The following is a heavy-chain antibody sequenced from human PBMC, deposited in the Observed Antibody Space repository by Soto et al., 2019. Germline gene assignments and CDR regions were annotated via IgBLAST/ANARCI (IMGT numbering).Heavy chain of an antibody. CDR3: ARAVLRYFDWLGDAFDI. CDR2: IYHSGST. J-gene: IGHJ3*02. Sequence: SETLSLTCAVSGGSISSGGYSWSWIRQPPGKGLEWIGYIYHSGSTYYNPSLKSRVTISVDRSKNQFSLKLSSVTAADTAVYYCARAVLRYFDWLGDAFDIWGQGTMVPVSS. CDR1: GGSISSGGYS. D-gene: IGHD3-9*01. V-gene: IGHV4-30-2*01.